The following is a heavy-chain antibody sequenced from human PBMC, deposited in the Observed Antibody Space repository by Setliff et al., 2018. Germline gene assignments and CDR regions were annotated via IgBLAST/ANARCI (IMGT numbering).Heavy chain of an antibody. V-gene: IGHV1-46*01. CDR3: XXXXXXNYESSGYYYAGGYMDV. CDR2: INPTGGST. D-gene: IGHD3-22*01. J-gene: IGHJ6*03. Sequence: ASVKVSCKASGYTFTSYYMHWVRQAPGQGPEWMGLINPTGGSTSYAQKFQGRVTMTRDXXTSTVFXXXXXXXXXXXXXXXXXXXXXXNYESSGYYYAGGYMDVWGKGTTVTVSS. CDR1: GYTFTSYY.